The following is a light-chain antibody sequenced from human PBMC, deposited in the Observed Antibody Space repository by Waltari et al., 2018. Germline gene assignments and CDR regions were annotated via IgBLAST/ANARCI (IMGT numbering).Light chain of an antibody. CDR1: QNIYSN. Sequence: DIQMTQSPSSLSASVGDRVTITCRASQNIYSNLNWYQQKPGKAPKVLIYEASRLQSGVPSRFRGSGSGTDFTLTINSLRPEDFATYYCQQSYNTPRTFGRGTKVEVK. CDR3: QQSYNTPRT. V-gene: IGKV1-39*01. CDR2: EAS. J-gene: IGKJ1*01.